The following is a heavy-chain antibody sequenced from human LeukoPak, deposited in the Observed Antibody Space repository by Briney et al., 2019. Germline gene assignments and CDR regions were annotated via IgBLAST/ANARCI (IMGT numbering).Heavy chain of an antibody. D-gene: IGHD3-22*01. CDR1: GFTFSSYA. J-gene: IGHJ4*02. CDR2: ISGSGGST. Sequence: GGSLRLSCAASGFTFSSYAMSWVRQAPGKGLEWVSAISGSGGSTYYADSVKGRFTISRDNSKNTLYLQMNSLRAEDTAVYYCARDAGYYDSSGYLDYWGQGTLVTVSS. CDR3: ARDAGYYDSSGYLDY. V-gene: IGHV3-23*01.